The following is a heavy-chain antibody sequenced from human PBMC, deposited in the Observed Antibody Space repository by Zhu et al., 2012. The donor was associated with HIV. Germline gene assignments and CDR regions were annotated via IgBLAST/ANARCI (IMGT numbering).Heavy chain of an antibody. CDR3: GKXGSHHYDSSGYERWFDP. J-gene: IGHJ5*02. CDR2: IFHSGST. Sequence: QVQLQESGPGLVKPSETLSLTCTVSGYSISSGYYWGWIRQSPGKGLEWIGNIFHSGSTYYNPSLKSRVTISVDTSKNQFSLRLNSVTAADTAVYFCGKXGSHHYDSSGYERWFDPWGQGTLGHRLL. V-gene: IGHV4-38-2*02. D-gene: IGHD3-22*01. CDR1: GYSISSGYY.